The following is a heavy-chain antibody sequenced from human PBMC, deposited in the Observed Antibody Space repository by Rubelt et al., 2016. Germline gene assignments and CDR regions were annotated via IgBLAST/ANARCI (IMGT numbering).Heavy chain of an antibody. CDR2: ISGSGGDT. J-gene: IGHJ3*01. CDR3: TKAGGPDYCGGGSCYSGNVFYL. CDR1: GFPFSTYA. V-gene: IGHV3-23*01. D-gene: IGHD2-15*01. Sequence: GESLRLSCAASGFPFSTYAMSWVRQAPGKGLEWVSGISGSGGDTFYADSVKGRFTISRDNSKNTLYLQMNSLRAEDTAVYYCTKAGGPDYCGGGSCYSGNVFYLWGQGTRVTFSS.